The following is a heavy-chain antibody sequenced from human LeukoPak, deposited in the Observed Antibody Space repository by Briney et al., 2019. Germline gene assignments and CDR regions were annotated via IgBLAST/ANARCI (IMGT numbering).Heavy chain of an antibody. CDR3: ARDHISGITMIVGTTYYFDY. D-gene: IGHD3-22*01. CDR2: IYYSGST. Sequence: SETLSLTCTVSGGSISSSSYYWGWIRQPPGKGLEWIGSIYYSGSTYYNPSLKSRVTISVDTSKNQFSLKLSSVTAADTAEYYCARDHISGITMIVGTTYYFDYWGQGTLVTVSS. CDR1: GGSISSSSYY. V-gene: IGHV4-39*07. J-gene: IGHJ4*02.